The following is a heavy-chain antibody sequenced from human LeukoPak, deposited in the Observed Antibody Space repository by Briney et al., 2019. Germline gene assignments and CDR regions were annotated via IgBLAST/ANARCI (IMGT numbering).Heavy chain of an antibody. CDR3: ARNNRAPYDFWSGSHAFDI. CDR2: IYTSGGT. Sequence: SETLSLTGTVSGGSISSGSYYWSWIRQPAGEGLEWIGRIYTSGGTNYNPSLKSRVTISVDTSKNQFSLKLSSVTAADTAVYYCARNNRAPYDFWSGSHAFDIWGQGTMVTVSS. CDR1: GGSISSGSYY. D-gene: IGHD3-3*01. J-gene: IGHJ3*02. V-gene: IGHV4-61*02.